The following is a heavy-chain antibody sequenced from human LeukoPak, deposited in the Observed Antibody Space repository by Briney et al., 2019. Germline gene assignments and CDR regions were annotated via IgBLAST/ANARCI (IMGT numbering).Heavy chain of an antibody. CDR2: IYSGGST. J-gene: IGHJ3*02. CDR3: ARYGLGAHAFDI. Sequence: GGSLRLSRAASGFTVSSNYMNWVRQAPGKGLEWVSVIYSGGSTYYADSVKGRFTISRDNSKNTLYLQMNSLRAEDTAVYYCARYGLGAHAFDIWGQGTMVTVSS. D-gene: IGHD3/OR15-3a*01. CDR1: GFTVSSNY. V-gene: IGHV3-66*01.